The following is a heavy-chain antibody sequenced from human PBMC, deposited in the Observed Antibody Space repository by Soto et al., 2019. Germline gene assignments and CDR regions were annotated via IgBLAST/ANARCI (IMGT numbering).Heavy chain of an antibody. CDR1: GFTFSSYS. J-gene: IGHJ4*02. V-gene: IGHV3-23*01. CDR2: ISGSGGST. CDR3: AKXXXXXXXXXXXXXXY. Sequence: GGSPRLSCAASGFTFSSYSMNWVRQAPGKGLEWVSAISGSGGSTYYADSVKGRFTISRDNSKNTLYLQMNSLRAEDTAVYYCAKXXXXXXXXXXXXXXYWGQGSLVTVSS.